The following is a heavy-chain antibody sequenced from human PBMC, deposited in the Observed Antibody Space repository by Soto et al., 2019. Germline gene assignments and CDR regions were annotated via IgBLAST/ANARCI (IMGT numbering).Heavy chain of an antibody. V-gene: IGHV1-18*01. CDR3: GRGRASSVSYYMLDP. J-gene: IGHJ5*02. CDR1: GYSCTSYG. CDR2: ISAYNGNT. D-gene: IGHD1-26*01. Sequence: ASVKGSCKASGYSCTSYGVSWVRQAPGQGLEWMGWISAYNGNTNYAQKLQGRVTMTTDTSTSTAYMELRSLRSDDTAVYYCGRGRASSVSYYMLDPWGQGTLVTVSS.